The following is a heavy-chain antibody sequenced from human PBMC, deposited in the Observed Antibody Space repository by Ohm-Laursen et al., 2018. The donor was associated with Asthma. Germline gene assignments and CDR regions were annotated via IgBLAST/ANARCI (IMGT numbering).Heavy chain of an antibody. CDR2: MHSSGGA. D-gene: IGHD3-9*01. J-gene: IGHJ5*02. CDR1: GGSVSGYY. V-gene: IGHV4-59*02. Sequence: SETLSLTWAVSGGSVSGYYWSWIRPPPGRGLEWIAYMHSSGGANYNPSLQSRVTLSVDTSNNRVSLRLSFVTAADTALYFCARLDWALSVFDLWGQGAPVTVAS. CDR3: ARLDWALSVFDL.